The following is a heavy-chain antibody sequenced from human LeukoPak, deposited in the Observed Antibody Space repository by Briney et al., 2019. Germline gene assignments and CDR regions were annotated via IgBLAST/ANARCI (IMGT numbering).Heavy chain of an antibody. CDR3: ARDRPGYSSSGDYYYYGMDV. D-gene: IGHD6-13*01. V-gene: IGHV3-13*01. Sequence: SGGSLRLSCAASGFTFSSYDMHWVRQATGKGLEWVSAIGTAGDTYYPGSVKGRFTISRENAKNSLYLQMNSLRAGDTAVYYCARDRPGYSSSGDYYYYGMDVWGQGTTVTVSS. CDR2: IGTAGDT. J-gene: IGHJ6*02. CDR1: GFTFSSYD.